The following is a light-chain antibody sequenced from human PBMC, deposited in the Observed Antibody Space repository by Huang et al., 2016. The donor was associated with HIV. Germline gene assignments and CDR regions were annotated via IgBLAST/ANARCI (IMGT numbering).Light chain of an antibody. J-gene: IGKJ2*01. Sequence: EIVMTQSPDTLSVSPGVRATLSCRASESVSVNLAWYQQRPGQAPRLLIHGASTRAAGVSARFSGGGSGAEFTLTISSLQSEDFALYYCQQYNNWPYTFGQGTKLEFK. CDR1: ESVSVN. CDR2: GAS. V-gene: IGKV3-15*01. CDR3: QQYNNWPYT.